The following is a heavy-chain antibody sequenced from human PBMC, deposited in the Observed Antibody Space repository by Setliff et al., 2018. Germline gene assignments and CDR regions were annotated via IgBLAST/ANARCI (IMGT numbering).Heavy chain of an antibody. CDR2: INNYGSST. V-gene: IGHV3-74*01. D-gene: IGHD2-21*01. CDR1: GFTFSSYW. J-gene: IGHJ2*01. CDR3: ARDLGEPYWYFDL. Sequence: GGSLRLSCAASGFTFSSYWMHWVRQAPGKGLVWVSRINNYGSSTSYADSVKGRFTISRDNAKNTLYLQMNSLRTEDTAVYYCARDLGEPYWYFDLWGRGTLVTVSS.